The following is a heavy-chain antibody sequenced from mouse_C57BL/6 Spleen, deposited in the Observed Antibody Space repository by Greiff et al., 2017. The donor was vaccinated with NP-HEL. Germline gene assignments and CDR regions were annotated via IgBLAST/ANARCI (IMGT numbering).Heavy chain of an antibody. D-gene: IGHD4-1*01. CDR2: INPNNGGT. CDR1: GYTFTDYN. Sequence: EVKLVESGPELVKPGASVKMSCKASGYTFTDYNMHWVKQSHGKSLEWIGYINPNNGGTSYNQKFKGKATLTVNKSSSTAYMELRSLTSEDSAVYYCASALGRDYFDYWGQGTTLTVSS. V-gene: IGHV1-22*01. CDR3: ASALGRDYFDY. J-gene: IGHJ2*01.